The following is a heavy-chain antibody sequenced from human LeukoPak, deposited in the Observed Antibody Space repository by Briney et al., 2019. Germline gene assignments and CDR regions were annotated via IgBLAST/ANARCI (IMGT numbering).Heavy chain of an antibody. Sequence: GGSLRLSCAASGFTFSSYSMNWVRQGPGKGLEWVSYISSRSSTIYYADSVKGRFTISRDNAKNSLYLQMNSLRAEDTAVYYCAKDRGYSGYDSGIDYWGQGTLVTVSS. CDR2: ISSRSSTI. D-gene: IGHD5-12*01. CDR1: GFTFSSYS. J-gene: IGHJ4*02. V-gene: IGHV3-48*04. CDR3: AKDRGYSGYDSGIDY.